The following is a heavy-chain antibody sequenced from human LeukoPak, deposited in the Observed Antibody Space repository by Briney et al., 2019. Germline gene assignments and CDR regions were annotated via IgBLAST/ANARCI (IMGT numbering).Heavy chain of an antibody. CDR1: GGSISSYY. D-gene: IGHD3-16*02. V-gene: IGHV4-59*08. J-gene: IGHJ4*02. CDR2: IYSSGST. Sequence: SETLSLTCTVSGGSISSYYWTWIRQPPGKGLEWIGYIYSSGSTNYNPSLKSRVTISVDTSKNQFSLKLSSVTAADTAVYYCARHFLYYDYVWGSYRYGHFDYWGQGTLVTVSS. CDR3: ARHFLYYDYVWGSYRYGHFDY.